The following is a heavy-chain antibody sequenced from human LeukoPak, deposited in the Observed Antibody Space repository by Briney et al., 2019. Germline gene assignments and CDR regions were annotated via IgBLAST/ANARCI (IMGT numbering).Heavy chain of an antibody. D-gene: IGHD6-13*01. V-gene: IGHV1-18*01. CDR3: ARERIAAAGTTADY. J-gene: IGHJ4*02. CDR1: GYTFTSYG. Sequence: GASVKVSCKASGYTFTSYGISWVRQAPGQGLEWMGWISAYNGNTNYAQKLQGRVTMTTDTSTSTAYMELSRLRSDDTAVYYCARERIAAAGTTADYWGQGTLVTVSS. CDR2: ISAYNGNT.